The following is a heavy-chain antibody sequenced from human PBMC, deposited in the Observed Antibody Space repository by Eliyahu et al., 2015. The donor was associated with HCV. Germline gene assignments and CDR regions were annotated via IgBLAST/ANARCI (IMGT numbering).Heavy chain of an antibody. V-gene: IGHV3-33*01. Sequence: SYGMHWVRQAPGKGLEWVAVIWYDGSNKYYADSVKGRFTISRDNSKNTLYLQMNSLRAEDTAVYYCARGTPYARVLRYFDWLLSDAFDIWGQGTMVTVSS. D-gene: IGHD3-9*01. J-gene: IGHJ3*02. CDR1: SYG. CDR3: ARGTPYARVLRYFDWLLSDAFDI. CDR2: IWYDGSNK.